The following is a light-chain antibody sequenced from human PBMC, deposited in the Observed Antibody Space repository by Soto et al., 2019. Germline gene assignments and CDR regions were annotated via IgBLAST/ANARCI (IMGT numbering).Light chain of an antibody. CDR3: ISFTTTSTHV. J-gene: IGLJ1*01. V-gene: IGLV2-14*01. CDR1: SSDIGGYDY. CDR2: EVN. Sequence: QSALTQPASLSGSPGQSITISCTGTSSDIGGYDYVSWFQQHPGKAPKLMISEVNNRPSGVSNRFSGSKSGNTAYLTISGLQVEDEAEYFCISFTTTSTHVFGTGTKVTVL.